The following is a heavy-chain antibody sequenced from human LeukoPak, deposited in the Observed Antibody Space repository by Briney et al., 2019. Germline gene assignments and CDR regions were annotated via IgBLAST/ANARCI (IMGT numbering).Heavy chain of an antibody. CDR2: IYYSGST. V-gene: IGHV4-39*01. CDR3: ARHSAAAEIFDY. D-gene: IGHD2-2*01. CDR1: GGSISSYY. Sequence: SETLSLTCTVSGGSISSYYWGWIRQPPGKGLEWIGSIYYSGSTYYNPSLKSRVTISVDTSKNQFSLKLSSVTAADTAVYYCARHSAAAEIFDYWGQGTLVTVSS. J-gene: IGHJ4*02.